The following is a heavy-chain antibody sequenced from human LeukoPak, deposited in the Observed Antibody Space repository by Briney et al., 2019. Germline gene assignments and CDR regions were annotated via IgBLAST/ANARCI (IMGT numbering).Heavy chain of an antibody. CDR1: GGSFSDYY. V-gene: IGHV4-34*01. CDR2: INHSGST. CDR3: ARGKRGYSSSWYDY. D-gene: IGHD6-13*01. Sequence: SETLSLTCAVYGGSFSDYYWSWIRQPPGKGLEGVGEINHSGSTNYNPSLKSRVTISVDTSKNQFSLTLSSVTAADTAVYYCARGKRGYSSSWYDYWGQGTLVTVSS. J-gene: IGHJ4*02.